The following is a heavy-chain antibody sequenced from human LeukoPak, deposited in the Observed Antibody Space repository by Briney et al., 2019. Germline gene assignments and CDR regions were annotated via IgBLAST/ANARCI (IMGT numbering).Heavy chain of an antibody. V-gene: IGHV6-1*01. Sequence: SQTLSLTCAISGDSVSNNTTAWHWIRQSPARGLEWLGRTYYRSKWYNDYAVSVQSRIIINPDTSKHQFSLQLDFVTPEDTAVYYCARGGGHFDPWGQGTLVTVSS. CDR3: ARGGGHFDP. D-gene: IGHD3-16*01. J-gene: IGHJ5*02. CDR1: GDSVSNNTTA. CDR2: TYYRSKWYN.